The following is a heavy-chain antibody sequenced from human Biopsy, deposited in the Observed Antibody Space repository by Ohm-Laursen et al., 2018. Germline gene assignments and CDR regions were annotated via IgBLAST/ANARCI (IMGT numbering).Heavy chain of an antibody. J-gene: IGHJ6*02. CDR1: GESFNGYY. CDR2: INHSGRA. Sequence: SDTLSLTWAVYGESFNGYYWSWIRQTPGKGLERIGEINHSGRANYNPSLKSRVTISVDTSKNQFSLKVRSVTAADTAVYYCVRGVDYYDPYHYYALDVWGQGTTVTVSS. V-gene: IGHV4-34*01. D-gene: IGHD3-22*01. CDR3: VRGVDYYDPYHYYALDV.